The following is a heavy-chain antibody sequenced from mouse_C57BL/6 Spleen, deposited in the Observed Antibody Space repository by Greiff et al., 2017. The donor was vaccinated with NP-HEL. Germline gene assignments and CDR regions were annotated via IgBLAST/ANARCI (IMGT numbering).Heavy chain of an antibody. V-gene: IGHV1-19*01. CDR3: ARVFVTTVVASCDD. J-gene: IGHJ2*01. CDR1: GYTFTDYY. D-gene: IGHD1-1*01. Sequence: EVQLQQSGPVLVKPGASVKMSCKASGYTFTDYYMNWVKQSHGKSLEWIGVITPYNGGTSYNQKFKGKATLTVDKSSSTAYMELNSLSSEVSACYYGARVFVTTVVASCDDWGQGTTLTGSA. CDR2: ITPYNGGT.